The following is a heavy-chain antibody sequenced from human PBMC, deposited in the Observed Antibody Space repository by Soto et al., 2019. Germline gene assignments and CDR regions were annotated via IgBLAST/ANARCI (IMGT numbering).Heavy chain of an antibody. CDR1: GFTFSSYW. CDR3: ARGITYYDFWSGYYLALYYYYGMDV. CDR2: INSDGSST. Sequence: PRGSLRFSCAASGFTFSSYWMHWVRQAPGKGLVWVSRINSDGSSTSYADSVKGRFTISRDNAKNTLYLQMNSLRAEDTAVYYCARGITYYDFWSGYYLALYYYYGMDVWGQGTTVTVSS. V-gene: IGHV3-74*01. D-gene: IGHD3-3*01. J-gene: IGHJ6*02.